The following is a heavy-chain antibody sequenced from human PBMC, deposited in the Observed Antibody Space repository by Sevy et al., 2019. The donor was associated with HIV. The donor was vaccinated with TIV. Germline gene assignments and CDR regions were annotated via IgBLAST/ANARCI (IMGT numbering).Heavy chain of an antibody. V-gene: IGHV3-23*01. D-gene: IGHD3-22*01. CDR2: IRGSGGST. J-gene: IGHJ6*02. CDR3: HGDYDSSQLASYYYYGMDV. Sequence: GGSLRLSCAASGFTFSSYAMSWVRQAPGKGLEWVSTIRGSGGSTYYADSVKGRFTISRDNSKNTLYFQMNSLRAEDTPVYYCHGDYDSSQLASYYYYGMDVWGQGTTVTVSS. CDR1: GFTFSSYA.